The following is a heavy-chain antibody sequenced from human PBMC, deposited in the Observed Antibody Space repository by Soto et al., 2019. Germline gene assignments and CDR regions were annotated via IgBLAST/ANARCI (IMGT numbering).Heavy chain of an antibody. CDR3: ASIVGATNYYYYGMDV. D-gene: IGHD1-26*01. J-gene: IGHJ6*02. CDR1: GYSFTSYW. V-gene: IGHV5-51*01. CDR2: IYPGDSDT. Sequence: GESLKISCKGSGYSFTSYWIGWVRQMPGKGLEWMGIIYPGDSDTRYNPSFQGQVTISADKSISTAYLQWSSLKASDTAMYYCASIVGATNYYYYGMDVWGQGTTVTVSS.